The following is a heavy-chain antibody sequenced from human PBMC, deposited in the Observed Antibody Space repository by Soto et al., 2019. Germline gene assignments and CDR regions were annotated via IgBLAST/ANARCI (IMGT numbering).Heavy chain of an antibody. D-gene: IGHD6-13*01. Sequence: SETLSLTCTVSGGPISSSSYYWVWIRQPPGKGLEWIGSIYYSGSTYYNPSLKSRVTISVDTSKNQFSLKLSSVTATDTAVYYCARGIAAAGSGAFDIWGQGTMVTVSS. CDR3: ARGIAAAGSGAFDI. V-gene: IGHV4-39*01. CDR2: IYYSGST. J-gene: IGHJ3*02. CDR1: GGPISSSSYY.